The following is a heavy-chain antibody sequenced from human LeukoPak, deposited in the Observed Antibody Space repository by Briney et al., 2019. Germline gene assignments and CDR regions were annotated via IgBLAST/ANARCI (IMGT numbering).Heavy chain of an antibody. CDR2: ISAYNGNT. V-gene: IGHV1-18*04. CDR1: GYTFDNYA. D-gene: IGHD3-10*01. CDR3: ARDGLYYGSDPRDY. Sequence: ASVKVSCKTSGYTFDNYAINWVRQAPGQGLEWMGWISAYNGNTNYAQKLQGRVTMTTDTSTSTAYMELRSLRSDDTAVYYCARDGLYYGSDPRDYWGQGTLVTVSS. J-gene: IGHJ4*02.